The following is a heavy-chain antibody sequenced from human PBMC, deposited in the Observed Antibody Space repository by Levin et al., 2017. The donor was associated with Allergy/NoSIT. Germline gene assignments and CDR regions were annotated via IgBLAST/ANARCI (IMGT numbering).Heavy chain of an antibody. CDR3: ASPTMLKDY. D-gene: IGHD2-8*01. CDR2: ISGSGSRT. V-gene: IGHV3-23*01. CDR1: GFTFSNYA. Sequence: GGSLRLSCAASGFTFSNYAMSWVRQAPGKGLEWVSAISGSGSRTYYADSVDGRFTISRDNSENTLYLQMNSLRAEDTALYYCASPTMLKDYWGQGTLVTVSS. J-gene: IGHJ4*02.